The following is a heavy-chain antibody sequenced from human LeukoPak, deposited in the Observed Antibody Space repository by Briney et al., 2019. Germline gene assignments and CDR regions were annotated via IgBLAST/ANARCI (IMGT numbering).Heavy chain of an antibody. D-gene: IGHD5-24*01. CDR2: ISSSSSYI. CDR1: GFTFSSYS. Sequence: SGGSLRLSCAASGFTFSSYSMNWVRQAPGKGLEWVSCISSSSSYIYYADSVKGRFTISRDNARKSLFLEMNSLRAEDTAVYYCVRRGDGYNSAIDYWGQGTLVTVSS. J-gene: IGHJ4*02. V-gene: IGHV3-21*01. CDR3: VRRGDGYNSAIDY.